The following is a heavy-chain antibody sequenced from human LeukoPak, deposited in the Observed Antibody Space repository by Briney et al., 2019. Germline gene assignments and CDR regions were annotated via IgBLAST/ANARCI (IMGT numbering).Heavy chain of an antibody. CDR1: GFTFSSYW. CDR2: INSDGSST. CDR3: ARGKGIAARPSNWFDP. J-gene: IGHJ5*02. Sequence: GSLRLSCAASGFTFSSYWMHWVRQAPGKGLVWVSRINSDGSSTSYADSVKGRFTISRDNAKNTLYLQMNSLRAEDTAVYYCARGKGIAARPSNWFDPWGQGTLVTVSS. V-gene: IGHV3-74*01. D-gene: IGHD6-6*01.